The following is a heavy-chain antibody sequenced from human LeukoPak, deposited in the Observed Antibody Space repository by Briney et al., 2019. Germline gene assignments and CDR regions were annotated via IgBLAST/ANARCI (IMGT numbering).Heavy chain of an antibody. CDR2: ISGSGGST. Sequence: PGGSLRLSCAASGFTFSSYAMSWVRQAPGKGLEWVSAISGSGGSTYYADSVKGRFTIPRDNSKNTLYLQMNSLRAEDTAVYYCARVRGYGDYDTDFDYWGQGTLVTVSS. J-gene: IGHJ4*02. D-gene: IGHD4-17*01. CDR3: ARVRGYGDYDTDFDY. CDR1: GFTFSSYA. V-gene: IGHV3-23*01.